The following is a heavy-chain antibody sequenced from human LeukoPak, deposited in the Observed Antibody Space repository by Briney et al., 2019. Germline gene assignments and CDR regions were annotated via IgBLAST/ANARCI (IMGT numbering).Heavy chain of an antibody. Sequence: SETLSLTCTVSGGSISSGSYYWSWIRQPPGKGLEWIGEINHSGSTNYNPSLKSRVTISVDTSKNQFSLKLSSVTAADTAVYYCASSASYYYDSGAYWGQGTLVTVSS. V-gene: IGHV4-39*07. J-gene: IGHJ4*02. D-gene: IGHD3-22*01. CDR3: ASSASYYYDSGAY. CDR1: GGSISSGSYY. CDR2: INHSGST.